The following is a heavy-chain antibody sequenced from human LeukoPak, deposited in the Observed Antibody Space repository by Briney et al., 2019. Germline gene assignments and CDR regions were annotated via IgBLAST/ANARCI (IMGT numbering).Heavy chain of an antibody. V-gene: IGHV1-24*01. CDR2: FDPEDGET. J-gene: IGHJ6*03. CDR3: ATVVVAGTRMRYYYYYYMDV. Sequence: GASVRVSCTVSGYTLTELSMHWVRQAPGKGREGVGGFDPEDGETIYAQKFQGRVTMTEDTSTDTAYLELSSPRSEDTAVYYCATVVVAGTRMRYYYYYYMDVWGKGTTVTVSS. D-gene: IGHD6-19*01. CDR1: GYTLTELS.